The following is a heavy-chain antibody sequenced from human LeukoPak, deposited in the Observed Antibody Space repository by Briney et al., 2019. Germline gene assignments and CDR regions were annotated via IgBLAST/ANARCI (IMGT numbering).Heavy chain of an antibody. Sequence: SETLSLTCSVSGGSISSGSITSNHYYWAWVRQPPGKGLEWIGSIDYSGNTYYTSSLKSRVAVFEGTSKKRFSLNLNYVTAADTAVYYCVRHLHDPTFDVWGQGTLVTVSS. CDR3: VRHLHDPTFDV. D-gene: IGHD1-1*01. CDR1: GGSISSGSITSNHYY. J-gene: IGHJ4*02. CDR2: IDYSGNT. V-gene: IGHV4-39*01.